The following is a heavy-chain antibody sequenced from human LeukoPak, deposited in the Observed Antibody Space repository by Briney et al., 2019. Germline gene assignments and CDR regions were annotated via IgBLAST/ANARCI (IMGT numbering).Heavy chain of an antibody. V-gene: IGHV3-48*02. Sequence: PGGSLRLSCAASGFTFSSYTMNWVRQAPGKGLEWVSYISSSSSTIYYADSVKGRFTISRDNAKNSLYLQMTSLRDEDTAVYYCARGKDYWGQGTLVTVSS. CDR2: ISSSSSTI. CDR3: ARGKDY. CDR1: GFTFSSYT. J-gene: IGHJ4*02.